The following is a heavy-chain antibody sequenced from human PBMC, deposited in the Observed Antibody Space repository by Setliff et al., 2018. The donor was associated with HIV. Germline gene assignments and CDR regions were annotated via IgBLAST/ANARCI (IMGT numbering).Heavy chain of an antibody. V-gene: IGHV4-38-2*01. Sequence: LSLTCAVSGYSISSGYFWGWIRQPPGKGLEWIGSLYHSGTNFYNPSLKSRVTISLDTSTNRFSLKLSSVTAADTAVYYCARAMRGVVVTNTYYYYGMDVWGQGTTVTVSS. CDR3: ARAMRGVVVTNTYYYYGMDV. D-gene: IGHD2-21*02. CDR2: LYHSGTN. J-gene: IGHJ6*02. CDR1: GYSISSGYF.